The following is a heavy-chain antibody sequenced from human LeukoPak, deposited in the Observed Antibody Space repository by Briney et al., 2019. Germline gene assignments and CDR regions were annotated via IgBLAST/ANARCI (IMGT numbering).Heavy chain of an antibody. CDR1: GFTFSIYD. CDR2: ISRSSSYI. Sequence: GGSLRLSCAASGFTFSIYDMNWARQAPGKGLEWVSSISRSSSYIYYADSVKGRFIISRDNAKDSLYLQMNSLRVEDTAVYYCLRGDRRDYWGQGTLVTVSS. V-gene: IGHV3-21*06. CDR3: LRGDRRDY. J-gene: IGHJ4*02.